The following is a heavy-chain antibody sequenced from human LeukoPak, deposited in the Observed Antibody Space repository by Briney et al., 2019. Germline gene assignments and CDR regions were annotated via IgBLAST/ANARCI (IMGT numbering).Heavy chain of an antibody. J-gene: IGHJ4*02. Sequence: ASVKVSCITSGYTFTVYYMYWVRQAPGQGLEWMGWINPKSGDTSYAQKFQGWVTMTRDTSTNTAYLELSRLTFDDTAVYYCASGPWELDHWGQGTLVTVSS. V-gene: IGHV1-2*04. D-gene: IGHD1-26*01. CDR1: GYTFTVYY. CDR2: INPKSGDT. CDR3: ASGPWELDH.